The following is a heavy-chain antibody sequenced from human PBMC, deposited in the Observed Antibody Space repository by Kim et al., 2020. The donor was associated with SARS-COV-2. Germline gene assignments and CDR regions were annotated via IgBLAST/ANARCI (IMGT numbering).Heavy chain of an antibody. D-gene: IGHD3-10*01. J-gene: IGHJ5*02. CDR2: IDPSDSYT. Sequence: GESLKISCKGSGYRFTSYWISWVRQMPGKGLEWMGRIDPSDSYTNYSPSFQGHVTISADKSISTAYLQWSSLKASDTAMYYCARHRGDYYGSGSYSWFDPWGQGTLVTVSS. V-gene: IGHV5-10-1*01. CDR1: GYRFTSYW. CDR3: ARHRGDYYGSGSYSWFDP.